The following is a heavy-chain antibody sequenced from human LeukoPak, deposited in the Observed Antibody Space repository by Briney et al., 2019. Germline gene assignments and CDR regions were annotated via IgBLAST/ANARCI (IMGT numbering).Heavy chain of an antibody. Sequence: KSSETLSLTCAVYGGSFSGYYWSWIRQPPGKGLEWLGETNHSGSANYNPSLKSRVTISVDTSKNQFSLRLRSVTAADTAVYYCARYDFDILTGYHRGGMDVWGQGTTVTVSS. CDR1: GGSFSGYY. J-gene: IGHJ6*02. D-gene: IGHD3-9*01. V-gene: IGHV4-34*01. CDR2: TNHSGSA. CDR3: ARYDFDILTGYHRGGMDV.